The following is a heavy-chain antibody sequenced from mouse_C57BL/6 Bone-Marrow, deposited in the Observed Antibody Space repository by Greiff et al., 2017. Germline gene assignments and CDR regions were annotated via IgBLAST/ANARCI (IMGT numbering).Heavy chain of an antibody. CDR3: ARLDYSNLAGLAY. CDR2: IYPGSGST. CDR1: GYTFTSYW. D-gene: IGHD2-5*01. V-gene: IGHV1-55*01. Sequence: VHLQQSGAELVKPGASVTMSCKASGYTFTSYWITWVKQRPGHGLEWIGAIYPGSGSTTYNEKFKGKATLTADTSSSTAYMQLSSLTSEDSAVYYCARLDYSNLAGLAYWGQGTPVTVSA. J-gene: IGHJ3*01.